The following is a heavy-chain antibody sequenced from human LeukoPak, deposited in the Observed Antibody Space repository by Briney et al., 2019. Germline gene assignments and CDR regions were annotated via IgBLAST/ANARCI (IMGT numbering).Heavy chain of an antibody. J-gene: IGHJ4*02. V-gene: IGHV1-3*01. Sequence: ASVKVSCKASGYTFTSYAMHWVRQAPGQRLEWMGWINAGNGNTKYSQKFQGRVTITRDTSASTAYMELSSLRSEDAAVYYCARSTMVRGVMHYWGQGTLVTVSS. CDR1: GYTFTSYA. CDR2: INAGNGNT. D-gene: IGHD3-10*01. CDR3: ARSTMVRGVMHY.